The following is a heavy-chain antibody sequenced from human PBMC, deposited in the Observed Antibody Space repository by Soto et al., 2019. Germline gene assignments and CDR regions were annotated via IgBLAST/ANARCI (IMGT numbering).Heavy chain of an antibody. Sequence: EVQLVESGGGLVKPGGSLRLSCAASGFTFSNAWMNWVRQAPGKGLEWVGRIKSKTDGGTTDYAAPVKGRFTISRDDSKNTRYLQMNSLKTEDTAVYYCTTHSGSYSNWFDPWGQGTLVTVSS. J-gene: IGHJ5*02. V-gene: IGHV3-15*07. CDR3: TTHSGSYSNWFDP. CDR2: IKSKTDGGTT. CDR1: GFTFSNAW. D-gene: IGHD1-26*01.